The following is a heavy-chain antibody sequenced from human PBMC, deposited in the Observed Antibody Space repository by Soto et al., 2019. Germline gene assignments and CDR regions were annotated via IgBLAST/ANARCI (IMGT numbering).Heavy chain of an antibody. Sequence: GGSLRLSCAASGFTFSGYTMNWVRQAPGKGLEWVSVIYSGGSTYYADSVKGRFTISRDNSKNTLYLQMNSLRAEDTAVYYCARGPSRTMIVVVTYDYWGQGTLVTVSS. D-gene: IGHD3-22*01. CDR3: ARGPSRTMIVVVTYDY. CDR2: IYSGGST. CDR1: GFTFSGYT. V-gene: IGHV3-66*01. J-gene: IGHJ4*02.